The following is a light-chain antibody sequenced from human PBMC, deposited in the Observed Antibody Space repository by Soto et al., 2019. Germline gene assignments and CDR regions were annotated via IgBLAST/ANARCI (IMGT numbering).Light chain of an antibody. CDR2: DAS. J-gene: IGKJ4*01. CDR1: QSVRSY. Sequence: EIVLTQSPVTLSLSPGESATLSCRTSQSVRSYLAWYQQKPGQATRLLMYDASNRATGIPARFRGSGSGTDFTLTISSRVSEDFVVYCCQQRSDWPLAFGGGTKVEIK. CDR3: QQRSDWPLA. V-gene: IGKV3-11*01.